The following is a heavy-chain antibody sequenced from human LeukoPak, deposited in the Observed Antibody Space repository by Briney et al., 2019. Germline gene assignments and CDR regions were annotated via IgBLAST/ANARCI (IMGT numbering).Heavy chain of an antibody. J-gene: IGHJ6*02. CDR3: ARVWRYCSSTSCQFAEYYYGMDV. V-gene: IGHV1-2*02. CDR1: GYTFTGYY. Sequence: GASVKVSFKASGYTFTGYYMHWVRQAPGQGLEWMGWINPNSGGTNYAQKFQGRVTMTRDTSISTAYMELSRLRSDDTAVYYCARVWRYCSSTSCQFAEYYYGMDVWGQGTTVTVSS. D-gene: IGHD2-2*01. CDR2: INPNSGGT.